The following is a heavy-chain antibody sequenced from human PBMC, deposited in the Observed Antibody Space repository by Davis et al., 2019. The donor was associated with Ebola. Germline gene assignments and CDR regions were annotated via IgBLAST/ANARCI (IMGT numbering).Heavy chain of an antibody. Sequence: SLKISCAASGFTFDDYAMHWVRQAPGKGLEWVSGISWNSGSIGYADSVKGRFTISRDNANNSLYLQMNSLRAEDTSLYYCAKTLEGYYYYGMDVWGKGTTVTVSS. CDR3: AKTLEGYYYYGMDV. D-gene: IGHD1-1*01. V-gene: IGHV3-9*01. CDR1: GFTFDDYA. CDR2: ISWNSGSI. J-gene: IGHJ6*04.